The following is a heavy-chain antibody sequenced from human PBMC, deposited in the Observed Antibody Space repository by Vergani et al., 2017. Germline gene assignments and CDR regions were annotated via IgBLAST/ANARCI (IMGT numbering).Heavy chain of an antibody. CDR2: IYHSGST. Sequence: QVQLQESGPGLVKPSETLSLTCTVSGYSISSGYYWGWIRQPPGKGLEWIGSIYHSGSTYYNPSLKSRVTISVDTSKNQFSLKLSSVTAADTAVYYCAKDRGILSAIDYWGQGTLVTVSS. J-gene: IGHJ4*02. CDR1: GYSISSGYY. D-gene: IGHD2-15*01. CDR3: AKDRGILSAIDY. V-gene: IGHV4-38-2*02.